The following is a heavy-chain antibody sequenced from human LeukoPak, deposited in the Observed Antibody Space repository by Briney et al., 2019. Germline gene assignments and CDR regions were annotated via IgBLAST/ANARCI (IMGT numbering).Heavy chain of an antibody. J-gene: IGHJ4*02. CDR1: GFTFSSYW. D-gene: IGHD6-13*01. Sequence: GGSLRLSCAASGFTFSSYWMHWVRQAPGKGLVWVSRINSDGSSTSYADSVKGRFTISRDNAKNTLYLQMNSLRAEDTAVYYCAKDHEVAAAGTWAQRSQGFDYWGQGTLVTVSS. CDR3: AKDHEVAAAGTWAQRSQGFDY. V-gene: IGHV3-74*01. CDR2: INSDGSST.